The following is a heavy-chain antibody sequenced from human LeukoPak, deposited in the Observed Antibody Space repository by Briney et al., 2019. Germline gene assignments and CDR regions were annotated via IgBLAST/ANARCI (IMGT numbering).Heavy chain of an antibody. CDR1: GFTFSSYS. J-gene: IGHJ4*02. Sequence: GGSLRLSCAASGFTFSSYSMNWVRQAPGKGLVWVSRINSDGSSTSYADSVKGRFTISRDNAKNTLYLQMNSLRAEDAAVYYCARGSYGSLDYWGQGTLVTVSS. CDR3: ARGSYGSLDY. CDR2: INSDGSST. D-gene: IGHD5-18*01. V-gene: IGHV3-74*01.